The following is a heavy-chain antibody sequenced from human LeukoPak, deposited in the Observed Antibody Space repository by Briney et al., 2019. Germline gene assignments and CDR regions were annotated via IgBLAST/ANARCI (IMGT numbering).Heavy chain of an antibody. Sequence: PSETLSLTCTVSGGAITNYYWSWIRQPPGKGLEWIGYMYYSGSTNYNPSFKSRVTMSVDTSNNQISLKMTSLTAADTAVYYCARAPAGQPYYYMDVWGKGTTVTVSS. J-gene: IGHJ6*03. D-gene: IGHD2-2*01. CDR1: GGAITNYY. CDR3: ARAPAGQPYYYMDV. CDR2: MYYSGST. V-gene: IGHV4-59*01.